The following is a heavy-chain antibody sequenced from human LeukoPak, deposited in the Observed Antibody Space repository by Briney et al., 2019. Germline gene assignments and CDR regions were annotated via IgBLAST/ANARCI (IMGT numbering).Heavy chain of an antibody. D-gene: IGHD3-16*01. J-gene: IGHJ4*02. V-gene: IGHV3-48*03. Sequence: PGGSLRLSCAASGFTFSSYEMNWVRQAPGKGLEWVSYISSSGSTIYYADSVKGRFTIFRDNSNNTLYLQMNSLRADDTAVYFCAKDRLGGGSDYWGQGTLVSVSS. CDR2: ISSSGSTI. CDR1: GFTFSSYE. CDR3: AKDRLGGGSDY.